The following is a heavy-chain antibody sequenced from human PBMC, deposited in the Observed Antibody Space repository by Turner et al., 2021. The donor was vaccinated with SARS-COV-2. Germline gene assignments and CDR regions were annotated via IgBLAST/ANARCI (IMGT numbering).Heavy chain of an antibody. D-gene: IGHD1-26*01. CDR2: ISYDGSNK. Sequence: VQLVESGGDVVQPGRSLRLSSAASGFTFSIYAMHWGRQAPGKGLEWVAVISYDGSNKYYADSVKGRFTISRDNSKNTLYLQMNSLRAEDTAVYYCAKSYSGSYWDRNDYWGQGTLVTVSS. V-gene: IGHV3-30*18. CDR1: GFTFSIYA. J-gene: IGHJ4*02. CDR3: AKSYSGSYWDRNDY.